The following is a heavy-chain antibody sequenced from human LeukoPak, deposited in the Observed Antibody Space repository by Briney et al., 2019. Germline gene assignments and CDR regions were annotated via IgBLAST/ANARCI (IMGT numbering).Heavy chain of an antibody. V-gene: IGHV4-34*01. J-gene: IGHJ5*02. D-gene: IGHD4-23*01. Sequence: SETLSLTCAVYGGSFSGYYWSWIRQPPGKGLEWIGEINHSGSTNYNPSLKSRVTISVDTSKNQFSPKLSSVTAADPAVYYCARRLNSGGWFDPWGQGTLVTVSS. CDR3: ARRLNSGGWFDP. CDR2: INHSGST. CDR1: GGSFSGYY.